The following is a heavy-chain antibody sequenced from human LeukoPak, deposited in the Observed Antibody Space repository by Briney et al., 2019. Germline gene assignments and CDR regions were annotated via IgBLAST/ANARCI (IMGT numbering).Heavy chain of an antibody. Sequence: GASVKVSCKASGYTFTSYDINWVQQATGQGLEWMGWMNPNSGNTGYAQKFQGRVTMTRNTSISTAYMELSSLRSEDTAVYYCARGRRSGWYPNWFDPWGQGTLVTVSS. CDR3: ARGRRSGWYPNWFDP. CDR1: GYTFTSYD. CDR2: MNPNSGNT. V-gene: IGHV1-8*01. D-gene: IGHD6-19*01. J-gene: IGHJ5*02.